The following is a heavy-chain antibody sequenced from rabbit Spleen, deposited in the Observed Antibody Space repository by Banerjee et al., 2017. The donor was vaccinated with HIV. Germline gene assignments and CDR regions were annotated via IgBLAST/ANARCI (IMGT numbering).Heavy chain of an antibody. J-gene: IGHJ4*01. CDR2: IDVGRSGTT. V-gene: IGHV1S45*01. Sequence: QEHLEESGGDLVKPGASLTLTCKASGLDASSSYWICWVRQAPGKGLEWIACIDVGRSGTTYYASWAKGRFTISKTSSTTVTLQMTSLTAADTATYFCARETSSGWGIVSFYFSLWGPGTLVTVS. D-gene: IGHD4-1*01. CDR1: GLDASSSYW. CDR3: ARETSSGWGIVSFYFSL.